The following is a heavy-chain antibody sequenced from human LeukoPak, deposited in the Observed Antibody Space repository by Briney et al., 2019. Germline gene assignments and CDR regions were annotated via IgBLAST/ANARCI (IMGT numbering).Heavy chain of an antibody. Sequence: ASVKVSCKASGYTFTSYGISWVRQAPGQGLEWMGWISAYNGNTNYAQKLQGRVTMTTDTSTSTAYMELRSLRSDDTAVYYCARVNDYYDSRGYYSYWGQGTLVTVSS. V-gene: IGHV1-18*01. CDR3: ARVNDYYDSRGYYSY. CDR2: ISAYNGNT. J-gene: IGHJ4*02. CDR1: GYTFTSYG. D-gene: IGHD3-22*01.